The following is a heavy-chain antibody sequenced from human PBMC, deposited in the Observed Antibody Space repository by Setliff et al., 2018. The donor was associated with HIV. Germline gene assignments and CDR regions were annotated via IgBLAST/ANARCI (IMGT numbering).Heavy chain of an antibody. V-gene: IGHV4-59*01. J-gene: IGHJ3*01. CDR1: GGSISTYY. CDR2: IYHSGST. D-gene: IGHD1-26*01. Sequence: KASETLSLTCTVSGGSISTYYWSWIRQPPGKGLEWIGSIYHSGSTYYNPSLKSRVTISLDTSKKHFSLDLYSVTAADTAVYYCARDHNSGTLHAFDLWGQGTKVTVS. CDR3: ARDHNSGTLHAFDL.